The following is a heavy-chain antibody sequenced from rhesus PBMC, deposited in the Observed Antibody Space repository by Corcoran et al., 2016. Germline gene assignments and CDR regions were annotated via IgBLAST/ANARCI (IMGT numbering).Heavy chain of an antibody. CDR1: GFTFSSYG. CDR2: INSGGGST. V-gene: IGHV3S5*01. J-gene: IGHJ4*01. CDR3: VSGDYNIWTGYRYFDY. D-gene: IGHD3-3*01. Sequence: EVQLVETGGGLVQPGGSLKLSCAASGFTFSSYGMSWVRQAPGKGLGWVSAINSGGGSTYYADSVNGRFTISRDNSKNTLSLQMNSLRAEDTAVYYCVSGDYNIWTGYRYFDYWGQGVLVTVSS.